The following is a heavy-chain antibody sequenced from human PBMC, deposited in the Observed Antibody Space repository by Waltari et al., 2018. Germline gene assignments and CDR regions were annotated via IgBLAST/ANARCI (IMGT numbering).Heavy chain of an antibody. V-gene: IGHV4-4*09. Sequence: QVQLQESGPGLVKPSETLSLTCPVSGGSISSYYWSWIRQPPGKGLEWIGYIYTSGSTNYNPSLKSRVTISVDTSKNQFSLKLSSVTAADTAVYYCASHYYDSSGSDYWGQGTLVTVSS. CDR3: ASHYYDSSGSDY. CDR1: GGSISSYY. J-gene: IGHJ4*02. D-gene: IGHD3-22*01. CDR2: IYTSGST.